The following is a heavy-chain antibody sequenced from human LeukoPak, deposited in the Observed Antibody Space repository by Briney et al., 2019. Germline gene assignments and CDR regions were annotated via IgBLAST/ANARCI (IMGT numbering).Heavy chain of an antibody. J-gene: IGHJ4*02. CDR3: ANPVRGGLAAN. D-gene: IGHD3-10*01. CDR2: ISGSGGST. CDR1: GFTFSSYA. Sequence: GGSLRLSSAASGFTFSSYAMSWVRQAPGKGLEWVSAISGSGGSTYYADSVKGRFTISRDNSKNTLYLQMNSLRAEDTAVYYCANPVRGGLAANWGQGTLVTISS. V-gene: IGHV3-23*01.